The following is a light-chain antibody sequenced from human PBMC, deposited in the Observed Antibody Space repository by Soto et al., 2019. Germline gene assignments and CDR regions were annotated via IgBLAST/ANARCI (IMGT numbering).Light chain of an antibody. CDR2: GAS. CDR3: QQYGSSPWT. J-gene: IGKJ1*01. V-gene: IGKV3-20*01. Sequence: EIVLTQSPGTLSLSPGERATLSCRASQSVSSSYLAWYQQKPGQAPRLLIYGASSRATGIPDRFSGSGSGTDFTLTISRLEPEDFAVYYCQQYGSSPWTXGQGTKVDIK. CDR1: QSVSSSY.